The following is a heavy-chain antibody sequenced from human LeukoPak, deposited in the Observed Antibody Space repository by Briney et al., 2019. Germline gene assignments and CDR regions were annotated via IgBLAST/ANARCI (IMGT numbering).Heavy chain of an antibody. CDR1: GGSISSGDYY. D-gene: IGHD1-26*01. V-gene: IGHV4-30-4*01. CDR3: ARVDGATTDY. CDR2: IYYSGST. J-gene: IGHJ4*02. Sequence: SETLSLTCTVSGGSISSGDYYWSWIRQPPGKGLKWIGYIYYSGSTYYNPSLKSRVTISVDTSKNQFSLKLSSVTAADTAVYYCARVDGATTDYWGQGTLVTVSS.